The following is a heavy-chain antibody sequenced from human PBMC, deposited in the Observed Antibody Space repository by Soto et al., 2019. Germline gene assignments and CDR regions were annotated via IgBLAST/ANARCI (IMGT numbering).Heavy chain of an antibody. CDR3: ARGIAVAGRLSWFDP. Sequence: GGSLRLSCAGSGFTFSVYDMHWVRQAPGKGLEWVSAIGTAGDTYYPGSVKGRFTISRENAKNSFFLQMNSLRAEDTAVYYCARGIAVAGRLSWFDPWGQGTLVTVS. D-gene: IGHD6-19*01. CDR2: IGTAGDT. V-gene: IGHV3-13*01. J-gene: IGHJ5*02. CDR1: GFTFSVYD.